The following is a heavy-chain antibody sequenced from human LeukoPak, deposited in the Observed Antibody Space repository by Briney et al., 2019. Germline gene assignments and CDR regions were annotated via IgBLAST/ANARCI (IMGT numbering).Heavy chain of an antibody. CDR2: FDPEDGET. V-gene: IGHV1-24*01. D-gene: IGHD3-3*01. Sequence: ASVKVSCKVSGYTLTELSMHWVRQAPGKGLEWMGGFDPEDGETIYAQKFQGRVTMTEDTSTDTAYMELSSLRSEDTAVYYCATLQGLRFLEWLPRRDYFDYWGQGTLVTVSS. CDR1: GYTLTELS. CDR3: ATLQGLRFLEWLPRRDYFDY. J-gene: IGHJ4*02.